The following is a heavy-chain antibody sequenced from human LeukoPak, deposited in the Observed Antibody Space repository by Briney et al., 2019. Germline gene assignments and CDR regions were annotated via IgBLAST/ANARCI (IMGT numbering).Heavy chain of an antibody. CDR1: GGTFSTYA. D-gene: IGHD3-10*01. CDR2: IIPIFGTT. CDR3: ARVKTMVREIYWYFDL. J-gene: IGHJ2*01. V-gene: IGHV1-69*06. Sequence: RWASVKVSCKASGGTFSTYAITWVRQAPGQGLEWMGGIIPIFGTTNYAQKFQGRVTITADKSTSTAYMELSSLRFEDTAVYYCARVKTMVREIYWYFDLWGRGTLVTVSS.